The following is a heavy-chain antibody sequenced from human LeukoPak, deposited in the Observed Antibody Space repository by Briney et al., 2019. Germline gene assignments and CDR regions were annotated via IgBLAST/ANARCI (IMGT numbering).Heavy chain of an antibody. Sequence: SETLSLTCTVSGGSISSYYWSWIRQPPGKGLEWIGYIYYSGSTNYNPSLKSRVTISVDTSKNQFSLKLSSVTAADTAVYYCARVVGYYGSGSYYNYFDYWGQGTLVTVSS. J-gene: IGHJ4*02. CDR2: IYYSGST. CDR3: ARVVGYYGSGSYYNYFDY. D-gene: IGHD3-10*01. CDR1: GGSISSYY. V-gene: IGHV4-59*08.